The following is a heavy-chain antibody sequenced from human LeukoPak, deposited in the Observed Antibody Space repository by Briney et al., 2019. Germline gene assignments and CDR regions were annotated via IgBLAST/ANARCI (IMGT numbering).Heavy chain of an antibody. D-gene: IGHD2-21*02. CDR3: ARRQYCGGDCYHGGFDY. J-gene: IGHJ4*02. CDR2: IYYSGST. Sequence: PGGSLRLSCAASGFTFSSYSMNWVRQPPGKGLEWIGSIYYSGSTYYNPSLKSRVTISVDTSKNQFSLKLSSVTAADTAVYYCARRQYCGGDCYHGGFDYWGQGTLVTVSS. V-gene: IGHV4-39*01. CDR1: GFTFSSYS.